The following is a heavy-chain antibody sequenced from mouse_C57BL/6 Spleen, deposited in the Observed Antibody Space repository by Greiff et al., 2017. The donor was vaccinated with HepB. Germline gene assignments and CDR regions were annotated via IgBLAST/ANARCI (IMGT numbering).Heavy chain of an antibody. CDR2: IYPSDSET. Sequence: QVQLQQPGAELVRPGSSVKLSCKASGYTFTSYWMDWVKQRPGQGLEWIGNIYPSDSETHYNQKFKDKATLTVDKSSSTAYMQLSSLTSEDSAVYYCARGDYGYDGFAYWGQGTLVTVSA. V-gene: IGHV1-61*01. J-gene: IGHJ3*01. D-gene: IGHD2-2*01. CDR3: ARGDYGYDGFAY. CDR1: GYTFTSYW.